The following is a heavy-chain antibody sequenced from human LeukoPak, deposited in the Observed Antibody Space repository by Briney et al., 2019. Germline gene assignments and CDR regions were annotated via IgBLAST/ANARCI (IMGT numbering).Heavy chain of an antibody. CDR1: GGPISSYY. Sequence: MSSETLSLTCTVSGGPISSYYWSWIRQPPGKGLEWIGYIYYSGSTNYNPSLKSRVTISVDTSKNQFSLKLSSVTAADTAVYYCARTHGSGSYMPPAFDIWGQGTMVTVSS. D-gene: IGHD3-10*01. CDR3: ARTHGSGSYMPPAFDI. J-gene: IGHJ3*02. CDR2: IYYSGST. V-gene: IGHV4-59*01.